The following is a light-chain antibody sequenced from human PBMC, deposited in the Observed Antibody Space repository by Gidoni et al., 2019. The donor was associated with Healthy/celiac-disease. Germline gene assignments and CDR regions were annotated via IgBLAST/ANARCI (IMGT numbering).Light chain of an antibody. CDR3: QQRSNWSLT. CDR1: QSVSSY. V-gene: IGKV3-11*01. J-gene: IGKJ4*01. CDR2: DAS. Sequence: ELTRAPATLSLAPGDRATLSCRASQSVSSYLAWYQQKPGQAPRLLIYDASNRAPGIPARFSGSGSGTDFTLTLNRPEPEDFAVYDCQQRSNWSLTFGRGTKVEIK.